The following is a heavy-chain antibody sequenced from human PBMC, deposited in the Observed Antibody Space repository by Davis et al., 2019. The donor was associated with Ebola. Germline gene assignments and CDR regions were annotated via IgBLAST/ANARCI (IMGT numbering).Heavy chain of an antibody. CDR2: IYHSGTT. J-gene: IGHJ4*02. CDR1: GFSMRSGYY. V-gene: IGHV4-38-2*02. Sequence: SETLSLTCTVSGFSMRSGYYWGWIRQPPGKGLEWIGIIYHSGTTYYNPSLKSRVAISVDTSTNEFSLKLKSVTAADTAMYYCARGDSYYDPSGYYAGPEAPDHWGQGTLVSVSS. CDR3: ARGDSYYDPSGYYAGPEAPDH. D-gene: IGHD3-22*01.